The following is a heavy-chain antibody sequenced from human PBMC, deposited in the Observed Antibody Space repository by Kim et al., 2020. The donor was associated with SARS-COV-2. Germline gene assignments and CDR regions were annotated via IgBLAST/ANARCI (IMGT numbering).Heavy chain of an antibody. D-gene: IGHD3-22*01. V-gene: IGHV3-53*01. Sequence: KGRFTISRDNSKKTLYLQMNSLRAEDTAVYYCARDESYYDSSGYYYSFDYWGQGTLVTVSS. CDR3: ARDESYYDSSGYYYSFDY. J-gene: IGHJ4*02.